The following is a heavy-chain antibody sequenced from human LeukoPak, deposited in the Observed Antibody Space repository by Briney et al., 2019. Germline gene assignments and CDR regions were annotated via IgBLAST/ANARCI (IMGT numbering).Heavy chain of an antibody. CDR2: MNPNSGNT. CDR1: GYTFTSYD. V-gene: IGHV1-8*03. Sequence: APVKVSCKASGYTFTSYDINWVRQATGQGLEWMGWMNPNSGNTGYAQKFQGRVTITRNTSISTAYMELSSLRSEDTAVYYCARSGVPAGYCSSTSCYNWFDPWGQGTLVTVSS. D-gene: IGHD2-2*01. CDR3: ARSGVPAGYCSSTSCYNWFDP. J-gene: IGHJ5*02.